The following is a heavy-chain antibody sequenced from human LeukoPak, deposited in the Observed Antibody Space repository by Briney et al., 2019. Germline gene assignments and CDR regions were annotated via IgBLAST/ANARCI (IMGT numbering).Heavy chain of an antibody. V-gene: IGHV4-39*01. Sequence: SETLSLTCTVSGGSISSSSYYWGWIRQPPGKGLEWIGSIYYSGSTYYNPSLKSRVTISVDTSKNQFSLKLSSVTAADTAVYYCARPTRYSNYVGSILAFDIWGQGTMVTVSS. J-gene: IGHJ3*02. CDR1: GGSISSSSYY. CDR3: ARPTRYSNYVGSILAFDI. CDR2: IYYSGST. D-gene: IGHD4-11*01.